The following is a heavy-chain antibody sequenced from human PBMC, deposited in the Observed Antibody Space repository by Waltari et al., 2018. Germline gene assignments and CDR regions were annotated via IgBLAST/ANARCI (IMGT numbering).Heavy chain of an antibody. J-gene: IGHJ3*02. CDR2: ISWDSGKI. D-gene: IGHD5-12*01. Sequence: EVQLVESGGGLVQPGSSLRLYCIFSGLTFDDYAMQLVRQAPGKGGGWVSGISWDSGKIGYADSVKGRFTISRDNAKNSLYLQMSSLRAEDTALYYCAKGPTSYEGFHIWGQGTMVTVSS. V-gene: IGHV3-9*01. CDR3: AKGPTSYEGFHI. CDR1: GLTFDDYA.